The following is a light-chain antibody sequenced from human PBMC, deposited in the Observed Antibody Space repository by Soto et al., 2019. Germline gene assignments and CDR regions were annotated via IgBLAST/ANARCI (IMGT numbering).Light chain of an antibody. CDR1: QSIGLA. CDR2: DAS. J-gene: IGKJ1*01. CDR3: QQRTERPPWT. Sequence: EIVLTQSPATLSLSPGERATLSCRASQSIGLAIAWYQHKPGQAPRLLIFDASQRAAGIPARLRGSGSGTDFTLYISSLEHEDFAVYYCQQRTERPPWTFGQGTKVDIK. V-gene: IGKV3-11*01.